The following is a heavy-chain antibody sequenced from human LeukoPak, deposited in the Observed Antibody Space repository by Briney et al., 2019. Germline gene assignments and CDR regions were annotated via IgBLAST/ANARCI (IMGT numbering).Heavy chain of an antibody. Sequence: ASVKVSCKASGYTFTSYGISWVRQAPGQALEWMGWISAYNGNTNYAQKFQGRVTMTTDTSTSTAYMELRNLRSDDTAVYYCARSYRSREFDYWGQGTLVTVSS. V-gene: IGHV1-18*01. CDR3: ARSYRSREFDY. CDR1: GYTFTSYG. CDR2: ISAYNGNT. D-gene: IGHD3-16*02. J-gene: IGHJ4*02.